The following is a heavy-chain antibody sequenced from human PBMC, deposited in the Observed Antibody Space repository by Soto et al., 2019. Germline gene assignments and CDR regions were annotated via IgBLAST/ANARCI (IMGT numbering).Heavy chain of an antibody. CDR1: GFIFSTYT. CDR2: LTGPSTTI. Sequence: EVQLVESGGGLVQPGGSLRLSCAGSGFIFSTYTMNWVRQAPGRGLEWLAYLTGPSTTISYRDGVKGRFTIARDNTKGSLFLPPARIKVDDTAVYYCARSREPGVHYGLDVWGPGTTVTVSS. D-gene: IGHD1-26*01. V-gene: IGHV3-48*04. CDR3: ARSREPGVHYGLDV. J-gene: IGHJ6*02.